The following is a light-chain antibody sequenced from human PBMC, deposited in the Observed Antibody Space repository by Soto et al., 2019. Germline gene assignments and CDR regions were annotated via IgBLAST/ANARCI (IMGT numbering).Light chain of an antibody. Sequence: EIVMTQSPATLSVSPGERATLSCRASQSFSNNLAWFQHKPGQAPRLLIDGASPRATGIPARFTGSGSGTEFTLTISSLQSEDFAVYFCQQYNDWPRTFGQGTKVEIK. CDR2: GAS. J-gene: IGKJ1*01. V-gene: IGKV3-15*01. CDR3: QQYNDWPRT. CDR1: QSFSNN.